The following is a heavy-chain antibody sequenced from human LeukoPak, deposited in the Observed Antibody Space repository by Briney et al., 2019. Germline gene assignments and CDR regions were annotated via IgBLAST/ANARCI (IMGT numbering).Heavy chain of an antibody. V-gene: IGHV3-7*01. J-gene: IGHJ4*02. D-gene: IGHD6-13*01. CDR2: IKQDGSEK. CDR3: ATDRGSSWSDY. CDR1: GFTFRSYW. Sequence: PGGSLRLSCAASGFTFRSYWTSWVRQAPGKGLEWVANIKQDGSEKYYVDSVKGRFTISKDNAKNSLYLQMNSLRAEDTAVYYCATDRGSSWSDYWGQGTLVTVSS.